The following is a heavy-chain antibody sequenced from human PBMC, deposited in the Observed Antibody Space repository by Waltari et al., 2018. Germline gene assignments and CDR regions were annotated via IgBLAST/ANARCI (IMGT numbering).Heavy chain of an antibody. CDR3: ARVEGWAKHLHFDY. CDR2: ISYDGSNK. Sequence: QVQLVESGGGVVQPGRSLRLSCAASGFPFSSYAMHWVRQAPGKGLEWVAVISYDGSNKYYADSVKGRFTISRDNSKNTLYLQMNSLRAEDTAVYYCARVEGWAKHLHFDYWGQGTLVTVSS. J-gene: IGHJ4*02. CDR1: GFPFSSYA. V-gene: IGHV3-30*01.